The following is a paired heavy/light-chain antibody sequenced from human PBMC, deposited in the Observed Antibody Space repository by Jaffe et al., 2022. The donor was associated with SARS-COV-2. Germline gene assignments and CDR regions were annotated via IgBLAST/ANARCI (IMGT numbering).Heavy chain of an antibody. CDR1: GGSFNTYY. Sequence: QVQLQESGPGLVKPSETLSLTCTLSGGSFNTYYWSWIRQSPGKGLEWIGYVYYSGSTNYNPSLKSRVVISVDTSRNQFSLKLSSLTAADAAVYYCAVGDSSGYLIFDSWGQGTLVTVSS. D-gene: IGHD3-22*01. V-gene: IGHV4-59*01. CDR2: VYYSGST. J-gene: IGHJ4*02. CDR3: AVGDSSGYLIFDS.
Light chain of an antibody. CDR2: NTS. CDR1: TGAVTSGHY. CDR3: LVSYSGALV. Sequence: QAVVTQEPSLTVSPGGTVTLTCGSSTGAVTSGHYPYWFQQKPGQAPRTLIYNTSNKHSWTPARFSGSVLGGKAALTLSGAQPEDEAEYYCLVSYSGALVFGGGTKLTVL. J-gene: IGLJ3*02. V-gene: IGLV7-46*01.